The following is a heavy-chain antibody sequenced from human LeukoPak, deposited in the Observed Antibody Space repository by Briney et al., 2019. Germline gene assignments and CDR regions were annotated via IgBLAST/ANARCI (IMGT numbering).Heavy chain of an antibody. Sequence: GGSLRLSCAASGFTFSAHIMGWFRQAAGKGLEWIGRVRTKARKYTTESAASVKSRFVISSDDSRDSVFLQMSSLGTEDTAVDCAREGAEGHQSAFDIWGQGTMVTVSS. V-gene: IGHV3-72*01. CDR2: VRTKARKYTT. D-gene: IGHD3-16*01. CDR1: GFTFSAHI. CDR3: AREGAEGHQSAFDI. J-gene: IGHJ3*02.